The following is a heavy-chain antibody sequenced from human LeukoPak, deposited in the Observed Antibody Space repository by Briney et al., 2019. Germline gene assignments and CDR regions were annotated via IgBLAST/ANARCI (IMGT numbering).Heavy chain of an antibody. CDR3: ARHGVHQNYDY. CDR1: GGSISTYY. V-gene: IGHV4-59*08. CDR2: IYYSGST. D-gene: IGHD1-1*01. J-gene: IGHJ4*02. Sequence: SETLSLTCTVSGGSISTYYWSWMRQPPGRGLEWIGYIYYSGSTNHNPSLQSRVTISVDTSKNQFSLKLNSVTAADTAVYYCARHGVHQNYDYWGQGTLVTVSS.